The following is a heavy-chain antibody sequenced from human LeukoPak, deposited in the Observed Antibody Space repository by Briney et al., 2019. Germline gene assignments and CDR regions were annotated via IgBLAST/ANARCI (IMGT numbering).Heavy chain of an antibody. CDR1: GFTFSNHW. Sequence: GGSLRLSCAASGFTFSNHWMHWVRQAPGKGLVWVSRINTDGSSTSYADSVKGRFTISRDNAKNTLYLQMNSLRAEDTAVYYCVRGETGYDYWGQGTLVTVSS. J-gene: IGHJ4*02. V-gene: IGHV3-74*01. D-gene: IGHD3-9*01. CDR2: INTDGSST. CDR3: VRGETGYDY.